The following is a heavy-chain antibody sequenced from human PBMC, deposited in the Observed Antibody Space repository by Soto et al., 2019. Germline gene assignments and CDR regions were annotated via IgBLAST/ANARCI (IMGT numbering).Heavy chain of an antibody. CDR2: IRASGSST. D-gene: IGHD2-21*02. CDR1: GFTFSSYA. J-gene: IGHJ1*01. CDR3: AKGRDAPEYFQH. V-gene: IGHV3-23*01. Sequence: EVQLLESGGGLVQPGGSLRLSCAASGFTFSSYAMSWVREAPGKGLEWVSLIRASGSSTYYADSVKGRFTISRANSKNTLDLQMNSLRAEDTAVYYCAKGRDAPEYFQHWGQGTLVTVSS.